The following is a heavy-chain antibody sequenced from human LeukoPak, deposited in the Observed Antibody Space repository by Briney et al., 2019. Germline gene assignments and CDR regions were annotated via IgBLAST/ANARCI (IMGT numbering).Heavy chain of an antibody. CDR2: IKSKTDGGTT. V-gene: IGHV3-15*01. J-gene: IGHJ6*03. D-gene: IGHD5-18*01. Sequence: GGSLRLSCAASGFTFSNAWMSWVRQAPGKGLEWVGRIKSKTDGGTTDYAAPVKGRFTISRDDSKNTLYLQMNSLRAEDTAVYYCARDPVYSYGKGPNYYYYMDVWGKGTTVTVSS. CDR3: ARDPVYSYGKGPNYYYYMDV. CDR1: GFTFSNAW.